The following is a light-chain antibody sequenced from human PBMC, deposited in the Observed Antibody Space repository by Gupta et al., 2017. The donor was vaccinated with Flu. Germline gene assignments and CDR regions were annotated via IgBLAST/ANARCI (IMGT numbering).Light chain of an antibody. Sequence: QSALTQPAFVSGSPEQSITISCAGTSSDVGRYNLVSWYQHHPGKAPKLIISEVNKRPSGVSNRFSGSKSGNAASLTISGLQAEDEADYYCCSHAGPGSSYVFGGGTKVTVL. CDR1: SSDVGRYNL. CDR2: EVN. J-gene: IGLJ1*01. CDR3: CSHAGPGSSYV. V-gene: IGLV2-23*02.